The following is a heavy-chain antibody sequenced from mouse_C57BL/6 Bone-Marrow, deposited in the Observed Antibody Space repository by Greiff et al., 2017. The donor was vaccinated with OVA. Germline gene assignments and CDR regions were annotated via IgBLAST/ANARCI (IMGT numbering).Heavy chain of an antibody. J-gene: IGHJ2*01. D-gene: IGHD5-2*01. V-gene: IGHV5-6*01. Sequence: EVQLVESGGDLVKPGGSLKLSCAASGFTFSSYGMSWVRQTPETRLEWVATISSGGSYTYYPARVQGRSTLSRDNAKNTLYMQMNSLKAEDTAMYYCARQGIQYYFDYGGQGTTLTVSS. CDR1: GFTFSSYG. CDR2: ISSGGSYT. CDR3: ARQGIQYYFDY.